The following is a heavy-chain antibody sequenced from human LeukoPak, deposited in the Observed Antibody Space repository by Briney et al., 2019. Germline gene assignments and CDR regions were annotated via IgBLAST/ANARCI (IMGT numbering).Heavy chain of an antibody. V-gene: IGHV3-30*03. Sequence: PGRSLRLSCAASGFTFSSYGMHWVRQAPGKGLEWVAVISYDGSNKYYADSVKGRFTISRDNSKNTLYLQMNSLRAEDTAVYYCARKSGGSYYSLDYWGQGTLVTVSS. D-gene: IGHD1-26*01. CDR3: ARKSGGSYYSLDY. CDR1: GFTFSSYG. CDR2: ISYDGSNK. J-gene: IGHJ4*02.